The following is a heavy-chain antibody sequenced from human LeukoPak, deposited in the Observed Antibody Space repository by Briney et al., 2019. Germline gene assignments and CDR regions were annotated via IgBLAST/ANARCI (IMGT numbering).Heavy chain of an antibody. J-gene: IGHJ4*02. CDR3: ARVYDYGGNYFDY. Sequence: GGSLRLSCAASGFTVSSNYMSWVRQAPGKRLERVSVIYSGGSTYYADSVKGRFTISRDNSKNTLYLQVNSLRAEDTAVYYCARVYDYGGNYFDYWGRGTLVTVSS. V-gene: IGHV3-53*01. CDR2: IYSGGST. D-gene: IGHD4-23*01. CDR1: GFTVSSNY.